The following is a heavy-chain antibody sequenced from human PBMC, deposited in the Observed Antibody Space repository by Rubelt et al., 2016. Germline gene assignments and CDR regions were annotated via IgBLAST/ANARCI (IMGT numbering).Heavy chain of an antibody. V-gene: IGHV1-8*01. J-gene: IGHJ4*02. D-gene: IGHD3-10*01. CDR1: GYTFTSYD. Sequence: QVQLVQSGSELKKPGASVKVSCKASGYTFTSYDINWVRQATGQGLEWMGWMNPNSGNTGYAQKFQGRVTMTRNTSISTAYVELSSLRSEDTAVYYCARDGAFPLGSGFEKRSDYWGQGTLVTVSS. CDR3: ARDGAFPLGSGFEKRSDY. CDR2: MNPNSGNT.